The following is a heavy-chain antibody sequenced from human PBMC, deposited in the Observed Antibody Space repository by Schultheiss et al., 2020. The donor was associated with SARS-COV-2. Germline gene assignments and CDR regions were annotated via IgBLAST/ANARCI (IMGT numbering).Heavy chain of an antibody. D-gene: IGHD6-19*01. J-gene: IGHJ6*02. Sequence: GGSLRLSCEASGFTFSAYGVHWVRQAPGKGLEWVAVISYDGDDPYYLDSVKGRFTISRDNSKNTLYLQINSLRPEDTAVYFCVKAGGRWLVTGYYYAFDVWGRGTTVTVSS. CDR1: GFTFSAYG. CDR3: VKAGGRWLVTGYYYAFDV. CDR2: ISYDGDDP. V-gene: IGHV3-30*18.